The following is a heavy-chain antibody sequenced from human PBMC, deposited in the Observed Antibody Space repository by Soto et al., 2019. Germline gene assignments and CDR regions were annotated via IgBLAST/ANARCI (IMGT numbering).Heavy chain of an antibody. CDR1: GYTFTSYY. V-gene: IGHV1-46*03. J-gene: IGHJ3*02. CDR2: INPSGGST. Sequence: GASVKVSCKASGYTFTSYYMHWVRQAPGQGLEWMGIINPSGGSTSYAQKFQGRVTMTRDTSTSTVYMELSSLRSEDTAVYYCARVSYSSSWYEVAFDIWGQGTMVIVSS. D-gene: IGHD6-13*01. CDR3: ARVSYSSSWYEVAFDI.